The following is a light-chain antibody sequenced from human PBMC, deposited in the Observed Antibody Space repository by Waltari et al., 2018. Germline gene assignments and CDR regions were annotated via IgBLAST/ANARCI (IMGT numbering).Light chain of an antibody. J-gene: IGLJ2*01. CDR2: AVT. CDR1: RGDVGGYNY. V-gene: IGLV2-8*01. CDR3: SSYVGRNNVI. Sequence: QSALTQPPSAAGSPGQSVTISCTGTRGDVGGYNYVSWYQQHPGKAPKLVIFAVTKRPAGVPDRFSGSKSGNTASLTVSGLQADDEAYYYCSSYVGRNNVIFGGGTKLTVL.